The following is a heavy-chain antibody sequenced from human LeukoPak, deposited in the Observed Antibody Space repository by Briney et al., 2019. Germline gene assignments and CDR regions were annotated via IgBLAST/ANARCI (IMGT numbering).Heavy chain of an antibody. CDR3: ARPQDRGGSGSYPFDY. J-gene: IGHJ4*02. D-gene: IGHD1-26*01. Sequence: GESLKISCKGSGYSFTSYWIGWVRQMPGKGLEWMGIIYPGDSDTRYSPPFQGQVTISADKSISTAYLQWSSLKASDTAMYYCARPQDRGGSGSYPFDYWGQGTLVTVSS. CDR1: GYSFTSYW. CDR2: IYPGDSDT. V-gene: IGHV5-51*01.